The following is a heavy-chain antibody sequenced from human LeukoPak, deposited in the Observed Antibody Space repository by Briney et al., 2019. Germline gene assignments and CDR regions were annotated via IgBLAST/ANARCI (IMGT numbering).Heavy chain of an antibody. D-gene: IGHD3-10*01. Sequence: RGSLRLSCAASGFTFSSYAMSWVRQAPGKGLEWVAAISGSGGSTYYADYVKGRFTISRDNSKNTLYLQMNSLRAEDTVVYYCAKGTGSGGPYYYYYGMDVWGQGTTVTVSS. V-gene: IGHV3-23*01. CDR3: AKGTGSGGPYYYYYGMDV. CDR2: ISGSGGST. J-gene: IGHJ6*02. CDR1: GFTFSSYA.